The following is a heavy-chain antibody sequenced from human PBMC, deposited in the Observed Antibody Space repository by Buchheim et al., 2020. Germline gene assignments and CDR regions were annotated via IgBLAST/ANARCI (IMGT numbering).Heavy chain of an antibody. J-gene: IGHJ4*02. CDR3: ARDSHEWLQTYYFDY. V-gene: IGHV3-21*01. D-gene: IGHD3-3*01. CDR2: ISSSSSYI. Sequence: EVQLVESGGGLVKPGGSLRLSCAASGFTFSSYSMNWVRQAPGKGLEWVSSISSSSSYIYYADSVKGRFTISRDNAKNSLYLQMNSLRAEDTAVYYCARDSHEWLQTYYFDYWGQGTL. CDR1: GFTFSSYS.